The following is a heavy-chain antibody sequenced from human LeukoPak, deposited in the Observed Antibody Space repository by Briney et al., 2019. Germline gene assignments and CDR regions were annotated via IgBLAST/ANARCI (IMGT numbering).Heavy chain of an antibody. D-gene: IGHD5-12*01. Sequence: ASVRVSYEDSGDTLSELSIRGVPEAPGKGREWGGGFYPKDGETIDAQRFQGRVTMTEDTSTDTAYMELRSLRSEDTAVYYCATVRCCSGYRKADAFDIWGQGTMVTVSS. CDR3: ATVRCCSGYRKADAFDI. CDR1: GDTLSELS. J-gene: IGHJ3*02. V-gene: IGHV1-24*01. CDR2: FYPKDGET.